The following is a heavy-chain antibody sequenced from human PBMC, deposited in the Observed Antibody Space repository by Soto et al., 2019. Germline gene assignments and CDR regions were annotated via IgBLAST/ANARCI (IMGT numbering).Heavy chain of an antibody. CDR1: GFIFSNYA. D-gene: IGHD1-26*01. J-gene: IGHJ4*02. Sequence: QVQLVESGGGVVQPGRSLRLSCAASGFIFSNYAMHWVRQAPGKGLEWVALISYDGGEKYYGDSVKGRFTISRDNSKNPLYLQMPSLRADDTAVYYCASEGGGSYYVYWGQGTLVAVSS. CDR2: ISYDGGEK. V-gene: IGHV3-30-3*01. CDR3: ASEGGGSYYVY.